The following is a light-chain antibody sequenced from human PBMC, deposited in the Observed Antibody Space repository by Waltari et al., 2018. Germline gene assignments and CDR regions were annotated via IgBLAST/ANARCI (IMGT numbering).Light chain of an antibody. CDR3: CSFTSSSTWV. V-gene: IGLV2-14*01. Sequence: QSALTQPASVSGSPGQSITISCTGTTSDLGGYNYVSWYQQHPGKAPKLLIYDVNSRPSAVSNRFSGSKSGNTASLIISGLQAEDEADYYCCSFTSSSTWVFGGGTKLTVL. CDR2: DVN. CDR1: TSDLGGYNY. J-gene: IGLJ3*02.